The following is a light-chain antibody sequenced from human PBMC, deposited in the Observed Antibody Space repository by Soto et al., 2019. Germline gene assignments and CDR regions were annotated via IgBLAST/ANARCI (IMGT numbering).Light chain of an antibody. CDR2: GAS. V-gene: IGKV3-15*01. J-gene: IGKJ1*01. CDR3: QQYNNWPRT. CDR1: QSVSSN. Sequence: ERVFTQSPATLSVSPGERATLSCRASQSVSSNLAWYQQKPGQAPRLLIYGASTRATGIPARFSGSGSGTEFTLTISSLQSEDFAVYYCQQYNNWPRTFGQGTKVDIK.